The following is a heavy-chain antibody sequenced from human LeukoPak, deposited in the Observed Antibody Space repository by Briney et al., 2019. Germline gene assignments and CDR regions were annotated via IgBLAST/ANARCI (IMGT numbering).Heavy chain of an antibody. J-gene: IGHJ4*02. V-gene: IGHV4-4*02. CDR2: IYQSGST. D-gene: IGHD6-13*01. CDR3: ARVSPSAAGPSDQ. CDR1: GGSMTNSNW. Sequence: PSGTLSLTCGVSGGSMTNSNWWSWVRQPPGKGLEWIGEIYQSGSTNYNPSLKSRVTISIDKSKNQFSLNLTSVTVADTAVYYCARVSPSAAGPSDQWGQGTLVTVSS.